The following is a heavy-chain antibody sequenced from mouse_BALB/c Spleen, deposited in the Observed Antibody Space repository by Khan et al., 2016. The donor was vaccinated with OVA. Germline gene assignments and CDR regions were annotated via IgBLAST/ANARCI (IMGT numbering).Heavy chain of an antibody. CDR1: GDSINRGY. CDR2: ISYSGNT. Sequence: EVQPQESGPSLVKPSQILSLICSVSGDSINRGYWNWIRKFPGNKLDYMGYISYSGNTYCNPSLNRRICITRDTPNNQYYLQLNPLTTEDTAPYYCACELRGFAYWGQGTLVTVSA. V-gene: IGHV3-8*02. CDR3: ACELRGFAY. D-gene: IGHD1-1*01. J-gene: IGHJ3*01.